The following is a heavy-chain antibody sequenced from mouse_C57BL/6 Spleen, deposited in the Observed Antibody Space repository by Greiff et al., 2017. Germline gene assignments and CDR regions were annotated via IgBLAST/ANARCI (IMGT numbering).Heavy chain of an antibody. CDR3: ARLGTTVVATDY. V-gene: IGHV1-15*01. CDR2: IDPETGGT. J-gene: IGHJ2*01. Sequence: QVQLKQSGAELVRPGASVTLSCKASGYTFTDYEMHWVKQTPVHGLEWIGAIDPETGGTAYNQKFKGKAILTADKSSSTAYMELRSLTSEDSAVYYCARLGTTVVATDYWGQGTTLTVSS. CDR1: GYTFTDYE. D-gene: IGHD1-1*01.